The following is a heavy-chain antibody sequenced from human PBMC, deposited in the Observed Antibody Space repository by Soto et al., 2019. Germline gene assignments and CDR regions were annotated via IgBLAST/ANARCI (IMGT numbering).Heavy chain of an antibody. CDR1: GFTFTTYG. CDR2: IWYDGSYK. D-gene: IGHD6-19*01. Sequence: QVQLVESGGGVVHPGRSLRLSCAASGFTFTTYGMHWVRQAPGKGLEWVAIIWYDGSYKYYAYSVKGRFTISRDISNNTLYLQMNSLRDEDTAVYYCARGSSSGWYYFFFEYWGQGTLVTVSS. J-gene: IGHJ4*02. V-gene: IGHV3-33*01. CDR3: ARGSSSGWYYFFFEY.